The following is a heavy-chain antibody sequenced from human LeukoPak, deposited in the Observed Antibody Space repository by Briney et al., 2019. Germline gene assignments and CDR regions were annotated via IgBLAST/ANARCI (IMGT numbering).Heavy chain of an antibody. Sequence: GGSLRLSCAASGFTFSSYAMSWVRQAPGKGLEWVSAISGSGGSTYYADSVKGRFTISRDNSKNTLYLQMNSLRAEDTAVYYCARTPYYYDSSGYYRPRNFDLWGRGTLVTVSS. CDR1: GFTFSSYA. CDR3: ARTPYYYDSSGYYRPRNFDL. D-gene: IGHD3-22*01. CDR2: ISGSGGST. J-gene: IGHJ2*01. V-gene: IGHV3-23*01.